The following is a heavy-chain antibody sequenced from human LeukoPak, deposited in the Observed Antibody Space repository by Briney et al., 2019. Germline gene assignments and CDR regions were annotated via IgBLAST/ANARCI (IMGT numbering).Heavy chain of an antibody. Sequence: SVKVSCKASGGTFSSYAISWVRQAPGQGLEWMGGIIPIFGTANYAQKLQGRVTITTDESTSTAYMELSSLRSEDTAVYYCASSIVGATGSDLYFDYWGQGTLVTVSS. CDR1: GGTFSSYA. J-gene: IGHJ4*02. CDR3: ASSIVGATGSDLYFDY. CDR2: IIPIFGTA. D-gene: IGHD1-26*01. V-gene: IGHV1-69*05.